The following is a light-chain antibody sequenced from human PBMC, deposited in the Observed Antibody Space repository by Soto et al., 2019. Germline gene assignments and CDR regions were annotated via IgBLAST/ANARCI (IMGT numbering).Light chain of an antibody. CDR2: DVS. CDR1: SSDGGGYNY. V-gene: IGLV2-14*01. J-gene: IGLJ1*01. Sequence: QSALTQPASVSGSPGQSITISCTGTSSDGGGYNYVSWYQQHPGKAPKLMIYDVSNRPSGVSNRFSGSKSGNTASRTISGLQAEDEADYYCSSYTSSSTLLYVFGTGTKVTVL. CDR3: SSYTSSSTLLYV.